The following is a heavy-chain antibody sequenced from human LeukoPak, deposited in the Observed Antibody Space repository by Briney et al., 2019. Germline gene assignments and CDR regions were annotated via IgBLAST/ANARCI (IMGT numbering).Heavy chain of an antibody. CDR1: GYTFTGYY. CDR3: ARALRPLITMIVVANP. Sequence: GASVKVSCKASGYTFTGYYMHWVRQAPGQGLEWMGWINPNSGGTNYAQKFQGRVTMTRDTSISTAYMELSRLRSDDTAVYYCARALRPLITMIVVANPWGQGTLVTVSS. CDR2: INPNSGGT. D-gene: IGHD3-22*01. V-gene: IGHV1-2*02. J-gene: IGHJ5*02.